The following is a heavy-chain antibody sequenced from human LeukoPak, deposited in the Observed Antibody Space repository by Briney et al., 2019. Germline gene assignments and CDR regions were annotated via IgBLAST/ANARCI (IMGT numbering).Heavy chain of an antibody. Sequence: PGGSLRLSCAASGFRFSDYWMSWVRQAPGKGLEWVADIKTDGSEKVYVDSVKGRFTISRDNAKNSLYLQMNSLRAEDTAVYYCARDSWGDYWGQGTLVTVSS. CDR1: GFRFSDYW. CDR3: ARDSWGDY. V-gene: IGHV3-7*05. CDR2: IKTDGSEK. J-gene: IGHJ4*02. D-gene: IGHD7-27*01.